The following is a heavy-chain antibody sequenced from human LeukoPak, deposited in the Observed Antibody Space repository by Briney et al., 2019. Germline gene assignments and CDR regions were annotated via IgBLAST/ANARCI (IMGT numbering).Heavy chain of an antibody. CDR1: GFTFSTYE. J-gene: IGHJ3*02. CDR3: ARCPYSGRSFDI. D-gene: IGHD1-26*01. CDR2: ITSSGSPI. V-gene: IGHV3-48*03. Sequence: GGSLRLSCAASGFTFSTYEMNWVRQAPGKGLEWISFITSSGSPIYYADSVKGRFTISRDNARNSLYLQMNSLTPEDTAIYYCARCPYSGRSFDIWGQGTMVTASS.